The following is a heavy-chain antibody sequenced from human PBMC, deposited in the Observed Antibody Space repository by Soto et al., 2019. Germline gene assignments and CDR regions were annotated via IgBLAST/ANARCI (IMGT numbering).Heavy chain of an antibody. CDR3: ARGWGYFDSSGFPYLYAMDV. J-gene: IGHJ6*02. Sequence: SGGSLRISCAASGFTFSTYWLSWVRQAPGKGLEWVANIKEDGSEKYYVDSVEGRFTISRDNAKNSLYLQMTSLRAEDTALYYCARGWGYFDSSGFPYLYAMDVWGQGTTVTVSS. CDR1: GFTFSTYW. V-gene: IGHV3-7*01. CDR2: IKEDGSEK. D-gene: IGHD3-22*01.